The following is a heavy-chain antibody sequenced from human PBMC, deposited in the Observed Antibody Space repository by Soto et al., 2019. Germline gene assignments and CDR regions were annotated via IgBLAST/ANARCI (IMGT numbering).Heavy chain of an antibody. CDR1: GVSLNSGHYY. CDR2: VYYDEST. V-gene: IGHV4-39*01. Sequence: QVQLQESGPGLLEPLETLSLTCSVSGVSLNSGHYYWVWVRQSPGKGLAWIASVYYDESTYYNPSLTSRVTISIDKPRNQFSLPLKSVTAADTAVYYCGKVLIGATRHADVDSWGQGARVTVSS. CDR3: GKVLIGATRHADVDS. D-gene: IGHD2-15*01. J-gene: IGHJ4*02.